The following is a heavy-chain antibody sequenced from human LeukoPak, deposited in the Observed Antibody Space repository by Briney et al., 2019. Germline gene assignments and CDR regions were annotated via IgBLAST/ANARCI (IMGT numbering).Heavy chain of an antibody. V-gene: IGHV3-49*04. CDR2: IRSKAYGGTT. J-gene: IGHJ4*02. CDR1: GFTFGDYA. Sequence: PGGPLRLSCTASGFTFGDYAMSWVRQAPGKGLEWVGFIRSKAYGGTTEYAASVKGRFTISRDDSKSIAYLQMNSLKTEDTAVYYCTRVYILYYFDYWGQGTLVTVSS. D-gene: IGHD3-3*02. CDR3: TRVYILYYFDY.